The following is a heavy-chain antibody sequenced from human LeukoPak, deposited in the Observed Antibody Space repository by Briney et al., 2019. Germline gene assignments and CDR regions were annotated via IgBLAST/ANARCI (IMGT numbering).Heavy chain of an antibody. J-gene: IGHJ4*02. CDR3: ASRMGSGSYTFDY. CDR2: IYHSGST. CDR1: GGSISSSNW. D-gene: IGHD3-10*01. Sequence: MSSGTLSLTCAVSGGSISSSNWWCWVRQPPGKGLEWIGEIYHSGSTNYNPSLKSRVTISVDKSKNQFSLKLSSVTAADTAVYYCASRMGSGSYTFDYWGQGTLVTVSS. V-gene: IGHV4-4*02.